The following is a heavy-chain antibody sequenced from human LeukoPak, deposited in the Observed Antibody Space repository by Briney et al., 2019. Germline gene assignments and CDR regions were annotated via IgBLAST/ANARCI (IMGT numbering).Heavy chain of an antibody. CDR2: IYYSGST. J-gene: IGHJ4*02. CDR1: GGSIRSSSYY. V-gene: IGHV4-39*01. CDR3: ARTKTYFDY. Sequence: PSETLSLTCTVSGGSIRSSSYYWGWIRQPPGKGLEWIGSIYYSGSTYYNPSLKSRVTISVDTSKNQFSLKLSSVTAADTAVYYCARTKTYFDYWGQGTLVTVSS.